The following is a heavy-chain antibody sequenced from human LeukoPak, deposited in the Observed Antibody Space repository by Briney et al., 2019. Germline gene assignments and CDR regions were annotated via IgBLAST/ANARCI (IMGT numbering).Heavy chain of an antibody. Sequence: GGSLRLSCTASGFAFGTYWMSWVRHPPGKGLEWVAKTNQDGTEKHYVDSVKGRFTISRDNAKNSLYLQMNSLRVEDTATYYCAKVAHYYYGSESYYFFEHWGQGTPVTASS. CDR1: GFAFGTYW. J-gene: IGHJ4*02. CDR3: AKVAHYYYGSESYYFFEH. CDR2: TNQDGTEK. V-gene: IGHV3-7*01. D-gene: IGHD3-10*01.